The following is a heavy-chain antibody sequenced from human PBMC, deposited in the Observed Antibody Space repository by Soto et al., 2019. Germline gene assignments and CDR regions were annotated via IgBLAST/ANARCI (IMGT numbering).Heavy chain of an antibody. D-gene: IGHD2-2*01. CDR3: ARGASSTSPLHWFDS. CDR2: IYYTGSA. J-gene: IGHJ5*01. Sequence: SETLSLTCTVSGGSISSGGYYWSWIRQHPGKGLEWIGYIYYTGSAYYNPSLKSRVTISIDTSENRFSLKLSSVTVADTAVYYCARGASSTSPLHWFDSWGQGTQVTVSS. V-gene: IGHV4-31*03. CDR1: GGSISSGGYY.